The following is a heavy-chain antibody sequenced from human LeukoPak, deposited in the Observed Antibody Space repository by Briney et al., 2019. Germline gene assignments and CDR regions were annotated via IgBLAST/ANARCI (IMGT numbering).Heavy chain of an antibody. Sequence: GGPQRLSCSASGFAFSRFAMHWVRQAPGKGLEYVSTINSDGVGTYYADSVKGRFTISRDSSKNTLYLQMSSLRAEDTAVFYCVKDLREAYSFDYWGQGILVIVSS. J-gene: IGHJ4*02. V-gene: IGHV3-64*03. CDR3: VKDLREAYSFDY. D-gene: IGHD3-16*01. CDR1: GFAFSRFA. CDR2: INSDGVGT.